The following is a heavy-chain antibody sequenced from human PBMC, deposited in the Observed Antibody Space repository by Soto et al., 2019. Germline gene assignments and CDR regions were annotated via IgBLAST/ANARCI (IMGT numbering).Heavy chain of an antibody. CDR2: ISAYNGNA. Sequence: ASVKVGCKPSCYTFTSYGISWVRQAPGQGLEWMGWISAYNGNANYAQKLQGRVTMTTDTSTSTAYMELGSLRSDDTAVYYCARDGVAVAGTHTDYWGQGTLVTVSP. J-gene: IGHJ4*02. V-gene: IGHV1-18*01. D-gene: IGHD6-19*01. CDR3: ARDGVAVAGTHTDY. CDR1: CYTFTSYG.